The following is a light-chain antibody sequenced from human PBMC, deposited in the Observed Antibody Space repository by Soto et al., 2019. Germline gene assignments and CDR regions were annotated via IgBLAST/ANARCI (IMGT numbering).Light chain of an antibody. J-gene: IGKJ1*01. Sequence: DMQMTHAPSTFFASAVDRVTITFLASQTISSWLAWYQQKPGKANKLLIYKESTLNSGVTSRFSGSGSGKEFTLTISSMQTDDFATYYCQHYNSYSEAFGQGTTVDIK. CDR3: QHYNSYSEA. CDR1: QTISSW. V-gene: IGKV1-5*03. CDR2: KES.